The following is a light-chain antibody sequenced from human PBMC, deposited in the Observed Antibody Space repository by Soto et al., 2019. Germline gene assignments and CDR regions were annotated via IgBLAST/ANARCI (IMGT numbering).Light chain of an antibody. J-gene: IGKJ5*01. V-gene: IGKV3D-15*01. CDR1: QSISSN. Sequence: EIVMTQSPATLSVSPGERATLSCRSSQSISSNLAWYQQRLGQAPRLLIYRASNRATGIPDRFSGSGSGTDFTLTISRLEPEDFAVYYCQQYNNWPPITFGQGTRLEIK. CDR2: RAS. CDR3: QQYNNWPPIT.